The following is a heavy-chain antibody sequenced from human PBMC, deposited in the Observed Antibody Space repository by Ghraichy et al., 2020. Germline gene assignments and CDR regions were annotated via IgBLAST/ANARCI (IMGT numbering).Heavy chain of an antibody. D-gene: IGHD2-15*01. J-gene: IGHJ4*01. Sequence: GGSLRLSCTVSGFTFSTYAMSWVRQAPGKGLEWVSSISSSGANTYYADSVKGRFTISRDNSENTLHVQMNSLRAEDTAVYYCAKEFCRGVRCYGLDDYWGQGTPVTVSS. CDR3: AKEFCRGVRCYGLDDY. CDR1: GFTFSTYA. CDR2: ISSSGANT. V-gene: IGHV3-23*01.